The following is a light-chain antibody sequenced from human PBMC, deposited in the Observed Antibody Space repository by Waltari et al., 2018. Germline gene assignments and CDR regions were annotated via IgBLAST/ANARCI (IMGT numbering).Light chain of an antibody. CDR3: SSYAGGYNVVL. CDR1: SSDVGGYNY. CDR2: EVT. V-gene: IGLV2-8*01. J-gene: IGLJ2*01. Sequence: SALTQPPSASGSPGQSVTISCTGTSSDVGGYNYVSWYQQHPGKAPKLMIYEVTKRPSGVPDRFSGSKSGNTASLTVSGLQAEDEADYYCSSYAGGYNVVLFGGGTKLTVL.